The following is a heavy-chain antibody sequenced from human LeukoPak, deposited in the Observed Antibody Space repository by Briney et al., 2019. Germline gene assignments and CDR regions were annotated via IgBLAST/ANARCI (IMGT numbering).Heavy chain of an antibody. CDR1: GFTFSSYA. D-gene: IGHD2-21*02. J-gene: IGHJ4*02. Sequence: GGSLRLSCAASGFTFSSYAMSWVRQAPGKGLEWVSAISGSGGSTYYADPVKGRFTISRDNSKNTLYLQMNSLRAEDTAVYYCAKGGLCGGDCYSGFDYWGQGTLVTVSS. CDR3: AKGGLCGGDCYSGFDY. CDR2: ISGSGGST. V-gene: IGHV3-23*01.